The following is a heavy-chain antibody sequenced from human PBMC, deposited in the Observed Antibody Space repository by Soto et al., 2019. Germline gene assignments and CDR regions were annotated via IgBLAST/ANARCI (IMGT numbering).Heavy chain of an antibody. CDR3: ARHEDGPATEFDY. V-gene: IGHV4-59*08. J-gene: IGHJ4*02. D-gene: IGHD2-2*01. CDR1: GGSISSYY. Sequence: QVQLQESGPGLVKPSETLSLTCTVSGGSISSYYWSWIRQPPGKGLEWIGYIYYSGSTNYNPSLKSRVTISVDTSKNLFSLQLSSVTAADTAVYYCARHEDGPATEFDYWGQGTLVTVSS. CDR2: IYYSGST.